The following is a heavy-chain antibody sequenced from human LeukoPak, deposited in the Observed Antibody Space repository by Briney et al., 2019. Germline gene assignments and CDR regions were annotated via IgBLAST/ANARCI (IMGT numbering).Heavy chain of an antibody. Sequence: ASVKVSCKASGYTFTSCYMHWVRQAPGQGLEWMGIINPSGGSTSYAQKFQGRVTMNRDTSTSTIYMELSSLRSEDTAVYYCARDTLTEPLYCSSTSCSLDYWGQGTLVTVSS. CDR2: INPSGGST. D-gene: IGHD2-2*01. CDR3: ARDTLTEPLYCSSTSCSLDY. CDR1: GYTFTSCY. J-gene: IGHJ4*02. V-gene: IGHV1-46*01.